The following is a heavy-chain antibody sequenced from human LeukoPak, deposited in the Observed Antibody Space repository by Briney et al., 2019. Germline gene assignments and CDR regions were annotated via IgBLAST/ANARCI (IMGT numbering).Heavy chain of an antibody. Sequence: SETLSLTCTVSGGSISRAYWTWIRQSPGKGLEWIGCIYNSGSTMYNPSLKSRVTISEDTSKSQFSLKLTSVTAADTAVYYCARAPAGAICYYGMDVWGQGTTVTVSS. V-gene: IGHV4-59*01. D-gene: IGHD3-10*01. CDR2: IYNSGST. CDR3: ARAPAGAICYYGMDV. CDR1: GGSISRAY. J-gene: IGHJ6*02.